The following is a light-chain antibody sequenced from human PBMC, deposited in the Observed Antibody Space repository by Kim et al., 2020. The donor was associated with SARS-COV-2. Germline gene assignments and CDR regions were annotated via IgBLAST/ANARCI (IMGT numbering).Light chain of an antibody. CDR3: QHYNGYPLT. CDR2: KAS. Sequence: DIQMTQSPSTLSASVGTRVTITCRASQSISNNLAWYQQKPGKAPKVLIYKASSLESGVPSRFSGSGSGTEFTLTISSLQPDDFATYYCQHYNGYPLTFGEGTKVEIK. J-gene: IGKJ4*01. CDR1: QSISNN. V-gene: IGKV1-5*03.